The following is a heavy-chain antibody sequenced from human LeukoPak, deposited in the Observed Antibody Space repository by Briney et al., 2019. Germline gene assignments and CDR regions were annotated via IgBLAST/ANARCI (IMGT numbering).Heavy chain of an antibody. D-gene: IGHD4-17*01. CDR2: MYTSGST. V-gene: IGHV4-61*02. CDR3: ARDRNYGDYFDY. Sequence: SETLSLTCTVTGGSISSGSYYWSWIRQPAGKGLEWFGRMYTSGSTNYNPSLKSRVTISVDTSKNQFSLKLSSVTAADTAVYYCARDRNYGDYFDYWGQGTLVTVSS. J-gene: IGHJ4*02. CDR1: GGSISSGSYY.